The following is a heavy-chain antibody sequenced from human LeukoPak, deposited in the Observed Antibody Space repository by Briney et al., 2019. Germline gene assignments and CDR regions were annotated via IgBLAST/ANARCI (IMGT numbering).Heavy chain of an antibody. CDR1: GFTFSGAA. CDR2: IRSKANSYAT. CDR3: IHYGSGSYSTDY. Sequence: GSLRLSCAASGFTFSGAAMHWVRQASGKGLEWVGHIRSKANSYATAYAASVKGRFTISRDDSKNTAYLQMTGLKTEDTAVYYCIHYGSGSYSTDYWGQGTLVTVSS. D-gene: IGHD3-10*01. V-gene: IGHV3-73*01. J-gene: IGHJ4*02.